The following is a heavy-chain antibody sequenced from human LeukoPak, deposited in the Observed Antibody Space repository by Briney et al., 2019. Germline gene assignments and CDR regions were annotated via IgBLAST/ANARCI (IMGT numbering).Heavy chain of an antibody. V-gene: IGHV1-69*13. Sequence: GASVKLSCKASGDTFSSYAISWVRQAPGQGLEWMGGIIPIFGTPRYAQKFQGRVTITADESTSTAYMELSSLTSEDTAVYYCASLKGYDFWSGYYGWGQGARVTVSS. CDR3: ASLKGYDFWSGYYG. CDR1: GDTFSSYA. D-gene: IGHD3-3*01. CDR2: IIPIFGTP. J-gene: IGHJ4*02.